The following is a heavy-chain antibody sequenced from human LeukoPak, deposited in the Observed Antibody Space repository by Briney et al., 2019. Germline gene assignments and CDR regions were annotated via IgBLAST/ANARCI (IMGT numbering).Heavy chain of an antibody. D-gene: IGHD4-17*01. CDR1: GFTFSSYA. Sequence: GRSLRLSCAASGFTFSSYAMHWVRQAPGKGLEWVAVISYDGSNKYYADSVKGRFTISRDNSKNTLYLQMNSLRAEDTAVYYCANSNTDYGDYALWDYWGQGTPVTVSA. CDR3: ANSNTDYGDYALWDY. V-gene: IGHV3-30-3*01. CDR2: ISYDGSNK. J-gene: IGHJ4*02.